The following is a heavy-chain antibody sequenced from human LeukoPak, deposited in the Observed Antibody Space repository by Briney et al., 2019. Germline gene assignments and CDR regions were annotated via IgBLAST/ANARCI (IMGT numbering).Heavy chain of an antibody. CDR3: ATKMGSIQLWNLMAFDY. Sequence: PSQTLSLTCAVSGGSISSDYYYWSWIRQPPGKGLEWIGYIHHSGNTYYNPSLKSRVTISVDTSKNQFSLKLSSVTAADTAVYYCATKMGSIQLWNLMAFDYWSQGTLVTVSS. D-gene: IGHD5-18*01. CDR2: IHHSGNT. CDR1: GGSISSDYYY. J-gene: IGHJ4*02. V-gene: IGHV4-30-2*02.